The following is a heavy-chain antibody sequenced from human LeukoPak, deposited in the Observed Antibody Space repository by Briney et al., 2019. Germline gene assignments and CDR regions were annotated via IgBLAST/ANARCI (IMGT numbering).Heavy chain of an antibody. D-gene: IGHD4-17*01. V-gene: IGHV4-31*03. CDR3: ARDHFTPWFLYGDYPSYFDY. J-gene: IGHJ4*02. CDR1: GGSISSGGYY. CDR2: TYHSGYT. Sequence: SETLSLTCTVSGGSISSGGYYWSWIRQHPRKGLEWIGYTYHSGYTYYNPSLKSRVTISVDTSKNQFSLQLNSVTPEDTAVYYCARDHFTPWFLYGDYPSYFDYWGQGTLVTVSS.